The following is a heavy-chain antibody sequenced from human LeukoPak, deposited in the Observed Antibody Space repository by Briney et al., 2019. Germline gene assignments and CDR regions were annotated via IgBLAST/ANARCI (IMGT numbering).Heavy chain of an antibody. CDR1: GFTFSSYA. V-gene: IGHV3-23*01. J-gene: IGHJ4*02. CDR2: IGGLGEST. CDR3: AKSRSGSANWALQIFDN. Sequence: PGGSLRLSCAASGFTFSSYAMNWVRQTPGKGLEWVSTIGGLGESTNYGDSVKGRFTISRDNSKNTLYLQMNNLRAEDTAVYFCAKSRSGSANWALQIFDNWGQGTLVTVSS. D-gene: IGHD1-1*01.